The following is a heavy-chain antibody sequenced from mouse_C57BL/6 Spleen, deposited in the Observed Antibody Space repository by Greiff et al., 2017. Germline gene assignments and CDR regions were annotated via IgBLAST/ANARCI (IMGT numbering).Heavy chain of an antibody. CDR3: TRRNDGYGFAY. V-gene: IGHV1-64*01. D-gene: IGHD2-3*01. CDR1: GYTFTSYW. CDR2: IHPNSGST. Sequence: QVQLKQPGAELVKPGASVKLSCKASGYTFTSYWMHWVKQRPGQGLEWIGMIHPNSGSTNYNEKFKSKATLTVDKSSSTAYMQLSSLTSEDSAVCYCTRRNDGYGFAYWGQGTLVTVSA. J-gene: IGHJ3*01.